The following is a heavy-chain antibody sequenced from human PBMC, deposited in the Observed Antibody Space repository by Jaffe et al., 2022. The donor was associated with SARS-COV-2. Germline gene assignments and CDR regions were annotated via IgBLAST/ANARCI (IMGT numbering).Heavy chain of an antibody. Sequence: EVQLVESGGGLVQPGGSLRLSCAASGFTFSSYWMSWVRQAPGKGLEWVASIKQDGSEKYYVDSVKGRFTISRDNAKSSLYLQMNSLRAEDTAVYYCARPGMATISFAFDIWGQGTMVTVSS. CDR1: GFTFSSYW. CDR3: ARPGMATISFAFDI. V-gene: IGHV3-7*03. J-gene: IGHJ3*02. CDR2: IKQDGSEK.